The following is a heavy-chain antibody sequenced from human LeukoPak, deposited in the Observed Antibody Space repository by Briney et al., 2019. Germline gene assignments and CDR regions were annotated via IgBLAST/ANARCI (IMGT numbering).Heavy chain of an antibody. D-gene: IGHD2-21*02. J-gene: IGHJ4*02. Sequence: GESLKISCQGSGYRFSTHWIAWVRQMPGKGLEWMGVIYPGDSDSRYSPSFQGQVTFSADKSINTAYLQWTSLKASDTAIYYCARVGCGDHQYDFDHWGQGTLVIVSS. CDR2: IYPGDSDS. CDR1: GYRFSTHW. CDR3: ARVGCGDHQYDFDH. V-gene: IGHV5-51*01.